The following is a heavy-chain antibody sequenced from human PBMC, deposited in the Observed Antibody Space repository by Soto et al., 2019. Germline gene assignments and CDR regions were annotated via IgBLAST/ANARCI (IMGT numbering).Heavy chain of an antibody. CDR3: ATSTVGRSGIEETNEEYYFDY. J-gene: IGHJ4*02. CDR1: GGTFSSYA. V-gene: IGHV1-69*13. D-gene: IGHD2-15*01. CDR2: IIPIFGTV. Sequence: SVKVSCKASGGTFSSYAISWVRQAPGQGLEWMGGIIPIFGTVNYAQKFQGRVTITADESTSTAYMELSSLRSEDTAVYYCATSTVGRSGIEETNEEYYFDYWGQGTLVTV.